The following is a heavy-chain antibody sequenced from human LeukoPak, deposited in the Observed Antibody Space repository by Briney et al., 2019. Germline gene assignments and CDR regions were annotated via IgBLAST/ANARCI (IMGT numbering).Heavy chain of an antibody. J-gene: IGHJ3*02. CDR3: ARALLTTLPAAFDI. D-gene: IGHD1-26*01. Sequence: SETLSLTCTGSGGSISSYYWSSIRQPAGKGLEWIGRIYTSGSTNYNPSLKSRVTMSVDTSKNQFSLKLSSVTAADTAVYYCARALLTTLPAAFDIWGQGTMVTVSS. CDR1: GGSISSYY. CDR2: IYTSGST. V-gene: IGHV4-4*07.